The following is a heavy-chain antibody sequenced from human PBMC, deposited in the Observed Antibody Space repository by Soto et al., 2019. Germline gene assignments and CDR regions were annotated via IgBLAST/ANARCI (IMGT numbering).Heavy chain of an antibody. J-gene: IGHJ6*02. D-gene: IGHD3-22*01. CDR2: IDPSDSYT. V-gene: IGHV5-10-1*01. CDR1: GYSFTSYW. CDR3: ASYDSSGYYLDYYYGMDV. Sequence: PGESLKISCKGSGYSFTSYWSSWVRQMPGKGLEWMGRIDPSDSYTNYSPSFQGHVTISADKSISTAYLQWGSLKASDTAMYYCASYDSSGYYLDYYYGMDVWGQGTTVTVSS.